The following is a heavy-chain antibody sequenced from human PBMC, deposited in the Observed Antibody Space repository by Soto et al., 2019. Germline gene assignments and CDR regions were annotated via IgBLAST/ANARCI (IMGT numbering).Heavy chain of an antibody. CDR3: ARGRIGQWLVDFDY. V-gene: IGHV1-18*01. CDR2: ISAYNGNT. Sequence: ASVKVSCKASGYTLTSYGISWVRQAPGQGLEWMGWISAYNGNTNYAQKLQGRVTMTTDTSTSTAYMELRSLRSDDTAVYYCARGRIGQWLVDFDYWGQGTLVTVSS. J-gene: IGHJ4*02. CDR1: GYTLTSYG. D-gene: IGHD6-19*01.